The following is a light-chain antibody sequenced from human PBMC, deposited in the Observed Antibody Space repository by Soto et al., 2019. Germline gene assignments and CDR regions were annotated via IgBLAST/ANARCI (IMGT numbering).Light chain of an antibody. CDR3: QQDGSSPWT. V-gene: IGKV3-20*01. J-gene: IGKJ1*01. Sequence: ENVLTQSPGTLSLSPGERVTLSCRASQSVASSYLAWYQQKPGQAPRLLIYSASSRATGIPDRFSGSGSGTDFTLTISRLEPQDFAVYYCQQDGSSPWTFGQGTKVEIK. CDR2: SAS. CDR1: QSVASSY.